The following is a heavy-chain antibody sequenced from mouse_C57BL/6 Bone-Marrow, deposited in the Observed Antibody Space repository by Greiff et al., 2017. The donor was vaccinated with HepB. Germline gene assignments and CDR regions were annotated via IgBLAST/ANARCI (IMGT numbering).Heavy chain of an antibody. CDR1: GFNIKDDY. CDR2: IDPENGDT. CDR3: TTIYYYGSNYAMDY. Sequence: VHVKQSGAELVRPGASVKLSCTASGFNIKDDYMHWVKQRPEQGLEWIGWIDPENGDTEYASKFQGKATITADTSSNTAYLQLSSLTSEDTAVYYCTTIYYYGSNYAMDYWGQGTSVTVSS. J-gene: IGHJ4*01. D-gene: IGHD1-1*01. V-gene: IGHV14-4*01.